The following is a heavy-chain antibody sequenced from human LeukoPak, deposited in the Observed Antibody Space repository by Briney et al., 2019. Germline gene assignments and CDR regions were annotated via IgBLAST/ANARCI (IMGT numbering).Heavy chain of an antibody. V-gene: IGHV4-59*01. D-gene: IGHD3-9*01. Sequence: SETLSLTCTVSGGSISSYYWSWIRQPPGKGLEWIGYTYYSGSTNYNPSLKSRVTISVDTSKNQFSLKLSSVTAADTAVYYCASQQLYYDILTGYRPQYFQHWGQGTLVTVSS. CDR3: ASQQLYYDILTGYRPQYFQH. CDR1: GGSISSYY. J-gene: IGHJ1*01. CDR2: TYYSGST.